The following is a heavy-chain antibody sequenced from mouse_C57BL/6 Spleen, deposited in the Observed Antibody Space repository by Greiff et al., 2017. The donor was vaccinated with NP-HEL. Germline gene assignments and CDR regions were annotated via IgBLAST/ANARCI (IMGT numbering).Heavy chain of an antibody. CDR3: ASYYGSGFAY. CDR2: IDPSDSYT. CDR1: GYTFTSYW. D-gene: IGHD1-1*01. Sequence: QVQLQQPGAELVKPGASVKLSCKASGYTFTSYWMQWVKQRPGQGLEWIGEIDPSDSYTNYNQKFKGKATLTVDTSSSTAYMQLSSLTSEDSAVYYCASYYGSGFAYWGQGTLVTVSA. V-gene: IGHV1-50*01. J-gene: IGHJ3*01.